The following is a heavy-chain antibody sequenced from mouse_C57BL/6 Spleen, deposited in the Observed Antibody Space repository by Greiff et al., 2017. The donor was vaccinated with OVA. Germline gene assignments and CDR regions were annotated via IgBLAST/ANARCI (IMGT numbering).Heavy chain of an antibody. V-gene: IGHV1-4*01. J-gene: IGHJ4*01. CDR1: GYTFTSYT. CDR2: INPSSGYT. CDR3: AREGDLYGNFSYAMDY. D-gene: IGHD2-1*01. Sequence: QVQLKESGAELARPGASVKMSCKASGYTFTSYTMHWVKQRPGQGLEWIGYINPSSGYTKYNQKFKDKATLTADKSSSTAYMQLSSLTSEDSAVYYCAREGDLYGNFSYAMDYWGQGTSVTVSS.